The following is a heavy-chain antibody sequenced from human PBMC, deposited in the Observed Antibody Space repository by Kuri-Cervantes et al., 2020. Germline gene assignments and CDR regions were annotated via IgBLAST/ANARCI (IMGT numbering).Heavy chain of an antibody. V-gene: IGHV3-30*18. CDR1: GFTFSSYG. J-gene: IGHJ1*01. CDR3: AKVGSSGWTEYFQH. Sequence: GESLKISCAASGFTFSSYGMHWVRQAPGKGLEWVAVISYDGSNKYYADSVKGRFTISRDNSKNTLYLQMNSLRAEDTAVYYCAKVGSSGWTEYFQHWGQGTLVTVSS. CDR2: ISYDGSNK. D-gene: IGHD6-19*01.